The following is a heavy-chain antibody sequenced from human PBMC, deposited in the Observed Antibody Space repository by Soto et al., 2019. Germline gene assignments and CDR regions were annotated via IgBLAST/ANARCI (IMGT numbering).Heavy chain of an antibody. CDR3: VRHLNGSVDY. D-gene: IGHD3-10*01. CDR2: SFHSLGA. Sequence: SETLSLTCSVSGGSTTSDYCSWIRQPPGKGLEWLGYSFHSLGAKYNPSLGSRGTISLDTSKNQLSLSLRSVTAADTAIYFCVRHLNGSVDYWGPGTLVNVSS. CDR1: GGSTTSDY. J-gene: IGHJ4*02. V-gene: IGHV4-59*01.